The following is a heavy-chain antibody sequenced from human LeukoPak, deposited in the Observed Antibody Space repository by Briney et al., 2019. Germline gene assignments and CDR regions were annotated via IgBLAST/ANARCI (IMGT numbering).Heavy chain of an antibody. CDR1: GGSISSYY. Sequence: SETPSLTCTVSGGSISSYYWSWIRQPAGKGLEWIGRIYTSGSTNYNPSLKSRVTMSVDTSKNQFSLRLSSVTAADTAVYYCARESVVALAAAGGPLQHWGQGTLVTVSS. J-gene: IGHJ1*01. CDR2: IYTSGST. V-gene: IGHV4-4*07. D-gene: IGHD6-13*01. CDR3: ARESVVALAAAGGPLQH.